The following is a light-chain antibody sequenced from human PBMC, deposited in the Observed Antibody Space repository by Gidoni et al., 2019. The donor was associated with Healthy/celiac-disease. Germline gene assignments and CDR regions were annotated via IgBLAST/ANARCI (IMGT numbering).Light chain of an antibody. CDR1: SSTIGSNY. J-gene: IGLJ3*02. CDR2: RKN. CDR3: AAWDDSLSGWV. Sequence: QSVLTQPPAPSGTPGHSVTISCSGSSSTIGSNYVYWYQQLPGTAPKLLNYRKNQRPSGVPDRFSGSKSGTSAPLAISGLRSEYEADYYCAAWDDSLSGWVFGGGTKLTVL. V-gene: IGLV1-47*01.